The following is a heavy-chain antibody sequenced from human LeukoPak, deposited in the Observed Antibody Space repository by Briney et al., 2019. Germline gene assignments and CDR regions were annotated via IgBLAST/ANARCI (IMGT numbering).Heavy chain of an antibody. CDR1: GFTFTTYW. CDR3: ARDQRPGWGEYFQH. V-gene: IGHV3-74*01. J-gene: IGHJ1*01. CDR2: INGDGSRT. Sequence: PGGSLRLSCAASGFTFTTYWMHWVRQAPGRGLVWVSRINGDGSRTAYADSVKGRFTISRDNSKNTVYLQMNSLRVEDTAVYYCARDQRPGWGEYFQHWGQGTLVTVTS. D-gene: IGHD3-16*01.